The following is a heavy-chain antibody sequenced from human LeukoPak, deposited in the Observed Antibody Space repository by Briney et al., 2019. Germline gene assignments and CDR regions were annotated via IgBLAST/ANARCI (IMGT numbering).Heavy chain of an antibody. V-gene: IGHV3-21*01. CDR2: ISSSSSYI. D-gene: IGHD6-19*01. CDR3: ARDSPGEAVAGEIDY. Sequence: GGSLRLSCAASGFTFSSYSMNWVRQAPGKGLEWVSSISSSSSYIYYADSVKGRFTIPRDNAKNSLYLQMNSLRAEDTAVYYCARDSPGEAVAGEIDYWGQGTLVTVSS. CDR1: GFTFSSYS. J-gene: IGHJ4*02.